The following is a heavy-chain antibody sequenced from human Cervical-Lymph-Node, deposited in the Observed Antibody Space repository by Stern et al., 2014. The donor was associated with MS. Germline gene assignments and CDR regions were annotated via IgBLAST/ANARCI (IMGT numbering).Heavy chain of an antibody. Sequence: EVQLLQSGPEVKRPGESLKISCQASGYTFTSYWIGWVRQVPGQGLEWIALIFPGGCDIRSSPSFQGQVTSSAAKATSAAYLQWNNRKASNSAIYYCASQRYFDYWGQGTLVTVSS. J-gene: IGHJ4*02. V-gene: IGHV5-51*01. CDR2: IFPGGCDI. CDR3: ASQRYFDY. CDR1: GYTFTSYW.